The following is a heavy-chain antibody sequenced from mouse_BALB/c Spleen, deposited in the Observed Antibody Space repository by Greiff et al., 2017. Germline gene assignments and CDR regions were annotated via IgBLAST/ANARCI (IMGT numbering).Heavy chain of an antibody. V-gene: IGHV5-4*02. CDR1: GFTFSDYY. J-gene: IGHJ4*01. D-gene: IGHD1-1*01. CDR3: ARGKDYYGSSPYAMDY. CDR2: ISDGGSYT. Sequence: EVQGVESGGGLVKPGGSLKLSCAASGFTFSDYYMYWVRQTPEKRLEWVATISDGGSYTYYPDSVKGRFTISRDNAKNNLYLQMSSLKSEDTAMYYCARGKDYYGSSPYAMDYWGQGTSVTVSS.